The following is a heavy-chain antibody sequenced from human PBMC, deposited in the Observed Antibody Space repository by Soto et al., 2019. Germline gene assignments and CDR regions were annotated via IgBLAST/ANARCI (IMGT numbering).Heavy chain of an antibody. V-gene: IGHV3-23*01. D-gene: IGHD3-22*01. CDR1: GFTFSSYA. J-gene: IGHJ4*02. Sequence: GGSLRLSCAASGFTFSSYAMSWVRQAPGKGLEWVSAISGSGGSTYYADSVKGRFTISRDNSKNTLYLQMNSLRAEDTAVYYCAKSEDSSGYYFLPFDYWGQGTLVTVS. CDR2: ISGSGGST. CDR3: AKSEDSSGYYFLPFDY.